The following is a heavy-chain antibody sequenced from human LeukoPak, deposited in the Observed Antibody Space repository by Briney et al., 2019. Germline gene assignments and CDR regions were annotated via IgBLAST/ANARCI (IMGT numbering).Heavy chain of an antibody. CDR1: SYTFIGYF. CDR3: ARDYYSGTYAH. V-gene: IGHV1-2*06. Sequence: ASVKVFCKASSYTFIGYFLHWVRQAPGQGLEWVGRINPNNGDTYYAQKFQGRVTMTTDASISTAYMELTSLTSDDTALYFCARDYYSGTYAHWGQGTQVTVSS. CDR2: INPNNGDT. D-gene: IGHD1-26*01. J-gene: IGHJ4*02.